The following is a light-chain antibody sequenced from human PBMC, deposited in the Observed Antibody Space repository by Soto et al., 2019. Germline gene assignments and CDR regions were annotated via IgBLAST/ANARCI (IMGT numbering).Light chain of an antibody. V-gene: IGKV1-5*01. CDR1: QPISSL. CDR2: DAS. Sequence: DIQMTQSPSTLSASVGDRVTITCRASQPISSLLVWYQQKPGKAPKLLIYDASSLESGVPSRFSGSGSGTEFTLTISSLQPDDFATYYCQQYNSYSLTFGQGTKVDI. CDR3: QQYNSYSLT. J-gene: IGKJ1*01.